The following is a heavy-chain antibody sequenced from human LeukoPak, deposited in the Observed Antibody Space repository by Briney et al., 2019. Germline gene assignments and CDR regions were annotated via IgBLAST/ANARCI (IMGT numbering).Heavy chain of an antibody. Sequence: GGSLRLSCAASGFTFNSYLMNWVRQAPGKGLEWVSSISSSSSYIYYADSVKGRFTISRDNAKNSLYLQMNSLRAEDTAVYYCARDLRVSTNGFDYWGQGTLVTVSS. D-gene: IGHD5/OR15-5a*01. CDR1: GFTFNSYL. CDR3: ARDLRVSTNGFDY. V-gene: IGHV3-21*01. J-gene: IGHJ4*02. CDR2: ISSSSSYI.